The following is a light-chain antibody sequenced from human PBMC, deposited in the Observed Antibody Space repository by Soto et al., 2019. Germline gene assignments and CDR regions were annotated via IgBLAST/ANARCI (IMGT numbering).Light chain of an antibody. J-gene: IGKJ4*01. CDR2: AAS. V-gene: IGKV1-12*01. CDR3: QQGNSFPLT. Sequence: DIQMTQSPSSVSASVGDRVTITCRASQGISSSLAWYQRTPGLAPKLLIYAASSLQSEVPSRFSGSGSGTDFPLTISSLQPEDFAKYYCQQGNSFPLTFGEGTKVEIK. CDR1: QGISSS.